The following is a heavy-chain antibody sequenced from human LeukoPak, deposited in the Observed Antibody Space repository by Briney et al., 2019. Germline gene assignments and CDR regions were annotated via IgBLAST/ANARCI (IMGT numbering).Heavy chain of an antibody. D-gene: IGHD3-10*01. Sequence: KASETLSLTCAVYGGTFSGYYWSWIPQPPGKGLEWIGEINHSGSNNYNPSLKSRVTISVDTSKNQFSLKLSPVTAADTAVYYGARQAENGSGSYYNYWGQGTLVTVSS. CDR3: ARQAENGSGSYYNY. CDR2: INHSGSN. J-gene: IGHJ4*02. V-gene: IGHV4-34*01. CDR1: GGTFSGYY.